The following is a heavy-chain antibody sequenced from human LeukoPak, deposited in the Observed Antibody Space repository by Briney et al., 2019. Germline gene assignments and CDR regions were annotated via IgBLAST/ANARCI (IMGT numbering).Heavy chain of an antibody. CDR3: ARGFLAPGLSGWYYVFDY. Sequence: SVKVSCKASGGTFSSYAISWVRLAPGQGLEWMGRIIPIFGTANYAQKFQGRVTITTDESTSTAYMELSSLRSEDTAVYYCARGFLAPGLSGWYYVFDYWGQGTLVTVSS. V-gene: IGHV1-69*05. D-gene: IGHD6-19*01. CDR2: IIPIFGTA. J-gene: IGHJ4*02. CDR1: GGTFSSYA.